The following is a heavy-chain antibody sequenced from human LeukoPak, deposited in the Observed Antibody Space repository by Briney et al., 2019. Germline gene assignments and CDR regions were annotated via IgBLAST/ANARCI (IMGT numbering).Heavy chain of an antibody. CDR3: ASHPDYYYYYMDV. Sequence: PSETLSLTCTVSGGSISSYYWSWIRQPPGKGLEWIGYVYYSGNTNYNPSLESRVTISIDTSKNQFSLKLSSVTAADTAVYYCASHPDYYYYYMDVWGKGTTVTVSS. V-gene: IGHV4-59*01. CDR2: VYYSGNT. CDR1: GGSISSYY. J-gene: IGHJ6*03.